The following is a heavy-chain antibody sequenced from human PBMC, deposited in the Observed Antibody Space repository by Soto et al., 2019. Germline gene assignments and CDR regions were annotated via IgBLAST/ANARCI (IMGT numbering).Heavy chain of an antibody. D-gene: IGHD3-22*01. J-gene: IGHJ1*01. CDR1: GFSLSTSGVG. V-gene: IGHV2-5*02. Sequence: QITLKESGPTLEKPTQTLTLTCTFSGFSLSTSGVGVGWIRQPPGKALEWLALIYWDDDKRYSPSLKSRLTITKDTSKIQVVLTMTNMDPVDTATYYCVYTFVGGITYDRSGYQRTPHFQHWGQGTLVTVSS. CDR3: VYTFVGGITYDRSGYQRTPHFQH. CDR2: IYWDDDK.